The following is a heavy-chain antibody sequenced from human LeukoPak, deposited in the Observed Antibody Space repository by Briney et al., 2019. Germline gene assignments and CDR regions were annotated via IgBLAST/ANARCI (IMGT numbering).Heavy chain of an antibody. CDR1: GFTFSSYSMN. J-gene: IGHJ4*02. V-gene: IGHV4-59*04. CDR2: FYYSGST. Sequence: GSLRLSCAASGFTFSSYSMNWVRQSPGKGLEWIGSFYYSGSTLYNPSLKSRVTISVDTSKNNFSLNLSSVSAADTAVYYCASGWDQFDDWGQGTLVTVSS. D-gene: IGHD6-19*01. CDR3: ASGWDQFDD.